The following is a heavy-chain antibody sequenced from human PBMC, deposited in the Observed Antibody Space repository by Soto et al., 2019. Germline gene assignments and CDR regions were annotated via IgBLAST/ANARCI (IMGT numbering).Heavy chain of an antibody. Sequence: SPSLTHTYDTSGGDGSTHSATGDWFRQSPSRGLEWLGRTYYKSKWYNDYAVSVKSRITISPDTSNNQLSLQLDSVTPDDTAVYYCVRLIGNSWLDSRGQGTLDTV. D-gene: IGHD2-8*01. CDR3: VRLIGNSWLDS. CDR2: TYYKSKWYN. CDR1: GGDGSTHSAT. J-gene: IGHJ5*01. V-gene: IGHV6-1*01.